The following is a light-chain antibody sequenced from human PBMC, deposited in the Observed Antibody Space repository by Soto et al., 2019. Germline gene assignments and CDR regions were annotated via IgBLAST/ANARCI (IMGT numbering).Light chain of an antibody. CDR3: QQLKSYPLS. V-gene: IGKV1-9*01. Sequence: DIQLTQSPSFLSASVGDRVTITCRTSQDISSYLAWYQQKPGKAPQLLISAASTLQSGVPSRFSGSGSGTEFTLTISSLQPEDFATYYCQQLKSYPLSFGGGTKVVI. J-gene: IGKJ4*01. CDR2: AAS. CDR1: QDISSY.